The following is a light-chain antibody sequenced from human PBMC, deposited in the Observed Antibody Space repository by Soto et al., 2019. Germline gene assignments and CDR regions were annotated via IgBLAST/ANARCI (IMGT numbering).Light chain of an antibody. CDR1: QSVSSN. CDR2: GAS. J-gene: IGKJ1*01. CDR3: QQYNNWPRT. Sequence: ELVMTQAPATLSVYPGERATLSCRVSQSVSSNLAWYQQKPGQAPRLLIYGASTRATGIPARFSGSGSGTEFTLTISSLQSEDFAVYYCQQYNNWPRTVGQGTKVDI. V-gene: IGKV3-15*01.